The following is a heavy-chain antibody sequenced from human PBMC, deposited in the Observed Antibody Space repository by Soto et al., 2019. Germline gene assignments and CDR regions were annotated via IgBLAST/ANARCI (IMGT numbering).Heavy chain of an antibody. Sequence: ASVKVSCKASGYTFTSYNINWVRQAPGQGLEWVAGSNSNSGNSDHAQKFQGRLTVTRDTSISTAYMELSSLRSDDTAVYYCDLLGVLDHWGPGTLVTVSS. J-gene: IGHJ4*02. CDR3: DLLGVLDH. V-gene: IGHV1-8*01. CDR2: SNSNSGNS. D-gene: IGHD3-3*01. CDR1: GYTFTSYN.